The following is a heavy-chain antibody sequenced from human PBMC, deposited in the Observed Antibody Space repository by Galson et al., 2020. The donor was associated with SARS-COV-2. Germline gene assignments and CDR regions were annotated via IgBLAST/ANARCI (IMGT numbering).Heavy chain of an antibody. J-gene: IGHJ6*02. V-gene: IGHV4-38-2*02. Sequence: SETLSLTCTVSGYSISSGYFWGWIRQSPGKGLEWIGSIYHSGSTYYNPSLKSRVMISVDASKNRFSLNVYSVTAADSAVYYCARSEGRCSGANCYPTDYGMDVWGQGTTVTVSS. CDR1: GYSISSGYF. CDR2: IYHSGST. D-gene: IGHD2-15*01. CDR3: ARSEGRCSGANCYPTDYGMDV.